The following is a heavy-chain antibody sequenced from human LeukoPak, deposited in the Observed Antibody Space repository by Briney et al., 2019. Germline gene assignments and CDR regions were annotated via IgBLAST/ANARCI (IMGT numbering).Heavy chain of an antibody. J-gene: IGHJ6*02. CDR3: ARDTLEYSSSVSTYYYYGMDV. Sequence: ASVKVSCKASGGTFSSYAISWVRQAPGQGLEWMGGIIPIFGTVNYAQKFQGRVTITADESTSTAYMELSSLRSEDTAVYYCARDTLEYSSSVSTYYYYGMDVWGQGTTVTVSS. CDR2: IIPIFGTV. V-gene: IGHV1-69*01. D-gene: IGHD6-6*01. CDR1: GGTFSSYA.